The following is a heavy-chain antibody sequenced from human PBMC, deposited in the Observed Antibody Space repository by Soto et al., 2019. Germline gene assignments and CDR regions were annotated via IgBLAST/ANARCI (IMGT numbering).Heavy chain of an antibody. J-gene: IGHJ4*02. CDR2: ITPCNGNT. Sequence: RAPVKVSCKASGYTFTYHYLHWVRQAPGQALEWMGWITPCNGNTNYAQKFQDRVTITRDTSASTAYMELSSLRSEDTAVYYCARDVAAADYWGQGTLVTVSS. V-gene: IGHV1-45*02. CDR1: GYTFTYHY. CDR3: ARDVAAADY. D-gene: IGHD6-13*01.